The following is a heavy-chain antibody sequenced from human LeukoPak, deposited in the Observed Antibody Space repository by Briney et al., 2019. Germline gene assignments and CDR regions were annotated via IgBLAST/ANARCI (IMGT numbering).Heavy chain of an antibody. V-gene: IGHV3-48*01. J-gene: IGHJ4*02. CDR1: GFTFSRYT. CDR2: ISSSSTTI. CDR3: ARDPREWGLPYFDC. D-gene: IGHD1-26*01. Sequence: GGSLRLSCAASGFTFSRYTMNWVRQAPGKGLEWISDISSSSTTIHYADSVKGRFTISRDNAKNSLYLQMNNLRAEDTAVYYCARDPREWGLPYFDCWGQGTLATVSS.